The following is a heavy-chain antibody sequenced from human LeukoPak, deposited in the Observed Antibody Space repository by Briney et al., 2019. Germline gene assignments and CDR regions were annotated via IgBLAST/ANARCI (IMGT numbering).Heavy chain of an antibody. J-gene: IGHJ3*02. CDR1: GYSFTSYW. Sequence: LGESLKISCKGSGYSFTSYWIGWVRQMPGKGLEWMGIIYPGDSDTRYSPSFQGQVTISADKSISTAYLQWSSLKASDTAMYYCAGLPGLYSGSSRTFDIWGQGTMVTVSS. CDR2: IYPGDSDT. CDR3: AGLPGLYSGSSRTFDI. V-gene: IGHV5-51*01. D-gene: IGHD1-26*01.